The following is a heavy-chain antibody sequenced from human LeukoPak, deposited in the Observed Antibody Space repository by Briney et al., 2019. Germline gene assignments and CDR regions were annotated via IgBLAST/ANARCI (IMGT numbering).Heavy chain of an antibody. J-gene: IGHJ4*02. CDR2: ISGSGGST. CDR3: AKSLGIAGRHFDY. Sequence: GGSLRLSCAASGFTFSSYAMSWVRQAPGEGLEWVSAISGSGGSTYYADSVKGRFTISRDNSKNTLDLQMNSLRAEDAAVYYCAKSLGIAGRHFDYWGQGTLVTVSS. V-gene: IGHV3-23*01. D-gene: IGHD6-6*01. CDR1: GFTFSSYA.